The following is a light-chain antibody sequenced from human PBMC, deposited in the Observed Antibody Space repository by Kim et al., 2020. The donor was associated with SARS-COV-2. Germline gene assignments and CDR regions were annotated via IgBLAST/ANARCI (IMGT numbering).Light chain of an antibody. CDR2: AAS. V-gene: IGKV1-27*01. J-gene: IGKJ4*01. CDR1: QDIGNY. CDR3: QKYNTVPLT. Sequence: DIQMTQSPSSLSTSVGARVTITCRASQDIGNYLAWYQQKPGKVPKLLIYAASTLQSGVPSRFSGSGSVTDFTLTISSLQPEDVATYYCQKYNTVPLTFGGGTKVDI.